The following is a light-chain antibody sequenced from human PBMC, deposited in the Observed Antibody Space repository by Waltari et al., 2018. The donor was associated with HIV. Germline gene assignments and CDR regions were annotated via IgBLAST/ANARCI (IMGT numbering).Light chain of an antibody. CDR3: QSYDNSLSGVV. J-gene: IGLJ2*01. Sequence: QSVLTQPPSVSGAPGLRVTISCTGSSSNLGAAYDAHQYQPLPGTAPKLLIYGDKNRPSGVPDRFSGSKSGTSASLAITGLQAEDEADYYCQSYDNSLSGVVFGGGTKLTVL. CDR1: SSNLGAAYD. V-gene: IGLV1-40*01. CDR2: GDK.